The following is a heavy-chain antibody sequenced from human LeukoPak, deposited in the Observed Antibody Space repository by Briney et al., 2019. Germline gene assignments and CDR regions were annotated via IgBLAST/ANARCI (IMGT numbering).Heavy chain of an antibody. CDR3: ATDSYDSSGYPFDY. D-gene: IGHD3-22*01. J-gene: IGHJ4*02. V-gene: IGHV1-24*01. CDR1: GYTLTELS. CDR2: FDPEDGET. Sequence: ASVKVSCKVSGYTLTELSMHWVRQAPGKGLEWMGGFDPEDGETIYAQKFQGRVTMTEDTSTDTAYMELSSLRSEDTAVYYCATDSYDSSGYPFDYWGQGTLVTVSS.